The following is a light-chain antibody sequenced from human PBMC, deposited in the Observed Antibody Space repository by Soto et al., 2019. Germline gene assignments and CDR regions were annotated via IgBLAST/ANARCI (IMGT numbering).Light chain of an antibody. CDR1: QSVSSNY. J-gene: IGKJ1*01. Sequence: EIVLTQSPGTLSLSPGDRATLSCRASQSVSSNYLAWYQQKPGQTPRLLIYGASSRATGIPDRFSGSGSGTDFTLTISRLEPEDSAVFYCQQYGSSPWTFGQGTKVEIK. CDR2: GAS. CDR3: QQYGSSPWT. V-gene: IGKV3-20*01.